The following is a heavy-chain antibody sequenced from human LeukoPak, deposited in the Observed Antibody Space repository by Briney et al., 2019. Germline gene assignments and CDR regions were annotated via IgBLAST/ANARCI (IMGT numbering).Heavy chain of an antibody. CDR3: ARVPSMVRGVVNYGMDV. D-gene: IGHD3-10*01. V-gene: IGHV1-2*02. J-gene: IGHJ6*02. CDR1: GYSFTGYF. Sequence: ASVKVSCKTSGYSFTGYFMHWVRPAPGQGLEWMGWINPNSGDTKYAQKFQGRVTMTRDTSINTAYMELRRLTSDDTAVYYCARVPSMVRGVVNYGMDVWGQGTTVTVSS. CDR2: INPNSGDT.